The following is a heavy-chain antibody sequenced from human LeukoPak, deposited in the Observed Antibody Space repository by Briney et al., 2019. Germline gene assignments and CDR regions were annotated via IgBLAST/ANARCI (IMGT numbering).Heavy chain of an antibody. CDR1: GGSISSGDYY. D-gene: IGHD6-19*01. J-gene: IGHJ4*02. V-gene: IGHV4-30-4*01. CDR2: IYYSGST. CDR3: VRGIQYSSGWYLGYYFDY. Sequence: SQTLSLTCTVSGGSISSGDYYWSWIRQPPGKGLEWIGYIYYSGSTYYNPSLKSRVTISVDTSKNQFSLKLSSVTAADTAVYYCVRGIQYSSGWYLGYYFDYWGQGTLVTVSS.